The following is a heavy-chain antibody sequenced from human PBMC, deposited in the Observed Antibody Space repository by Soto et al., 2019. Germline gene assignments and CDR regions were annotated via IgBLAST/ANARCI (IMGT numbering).Heavy chain of an antibody. CDR1: GGSFSGYY. J-gene: IGHJ4*02. CDR3: ARSSSSPLDY. D-gene: IGHD6-6*01. CDR2: INHSGST. V-gene: IGHV4-34*01. Sequence: SETLSLTCAVYGGSFSGYYWSWIRQPPGKGLEWIGEINHSGSTNYNPSLKSRVTISVDTSKNQFSLKLSSVTAADTAVYYCARSSSSPLDYWGQGTLVTVSS.